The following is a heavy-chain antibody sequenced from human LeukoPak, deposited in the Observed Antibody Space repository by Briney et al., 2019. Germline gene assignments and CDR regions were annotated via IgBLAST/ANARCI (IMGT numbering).Heavy chain of an antibody. CDR3: ATSFRAVNWFDP. J-gene: IGHJ5*02. CDR1: GYTFTRYY. V-gene: IGHV1-46*01. D-gene: IGHD3-3*02. CDR2: INPSGGST. Sequence: ASVKVSCKESGYTFTRYYMNWVRQAPGQGLEWMGIINPSGGSTNYAQKFQGRVTMTRDTSTSTIYMKVSSLRSEDTAVYYCATSFRAVNWFDPWGQGTLVTVSS.